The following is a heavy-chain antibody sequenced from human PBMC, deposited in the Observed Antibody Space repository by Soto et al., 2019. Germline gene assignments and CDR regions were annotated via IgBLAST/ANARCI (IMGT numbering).Heavy chain of an antibody. CDR1: GGSISSYY. Sequence: QVQLQESGPGLVKPSETLSLTCTVSGGSISSYYWSWIRQPPGKGLEWIGYIYYSGSTNYNPSLNSRVTISVDTSKNQVSLKLSSVTAADTAVYYCARGRYDYVWGSATYYFDYWGQGTLVTVSS. CDR2: IYYSGST. V-gene: IGHV4-59*01. D-gene: IGHD3-16*01. J-gene: IGHJ4*02. CDR3: ARGRYDYVWGSATYYFDY.